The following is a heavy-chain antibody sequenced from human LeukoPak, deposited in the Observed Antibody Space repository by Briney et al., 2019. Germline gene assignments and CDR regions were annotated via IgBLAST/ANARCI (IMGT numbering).Heavy chain of an antibody. CDR1: GFTFSSYS. D-gene: IGHD6-13*01. Sequence: GGSLRLSCAASGFTFSSYSMNWVRQAPGKGLEWVSYISSSSSTIYYADSVKGRFTISRDNAKNSLYLQMNSLRAEDTAVYYCVRDWYSSSWEWGQGTLVTVSS. V-gene: IGHV3-48*01. CDR3: VRDWYSSSWE. CDR2: ISSSSSTI. J-gene: IGHJ4*02.